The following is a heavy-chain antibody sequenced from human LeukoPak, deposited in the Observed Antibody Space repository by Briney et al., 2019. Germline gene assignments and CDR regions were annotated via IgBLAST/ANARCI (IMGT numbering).Heavy chain of an antibody. J-gene: IGHJ4*02. CDR2: IIPIFGTA. V-gene: IGHV1-69*13. D-gene: IGHD6-13*01. CDR3: ARETYSNNFDY. Sequence: SVKASCKASGGTFISYAIIWVRPTPGQGLVWMGGIIPIFGTANYAQKFQGRVTITADESTSTAYMELSSLRSEDTAVYYCARETYSNNFDYWGQGTLVTVSS. CDR1: GGTFISYA.